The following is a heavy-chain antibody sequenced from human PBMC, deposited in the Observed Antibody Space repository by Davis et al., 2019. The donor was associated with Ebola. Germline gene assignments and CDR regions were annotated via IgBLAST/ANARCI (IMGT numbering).Heavy chain of an antibody. CDR2: INPSGGST. Sequence: AASVKVSCKASGYTFTSYYMHWVRQAPGQGLEWMGIINPSGGSTSYAQKFQGRVTMTRDTSTSTVYMELSSLRSEDTAVYYCAREVVVVITTQYYYGMDVWGKGTTVTVSS. CDR3: AREVVVVITTQYYYGMDV. J-gene: IGHJ6*04. CDR1: GYTFTSYY. V-gene: IGHV1-46*01. D-gene: IGHD3-22*01.